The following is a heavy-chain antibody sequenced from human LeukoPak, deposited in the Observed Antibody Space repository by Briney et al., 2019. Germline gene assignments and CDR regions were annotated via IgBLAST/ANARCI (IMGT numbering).Heavy chain of an antibody. J-gene: IGHJ4*02. CDR3: AKDQGTTGSYDY. CDR2: IQRDGSYE. D-gene: IGHD3-9*01. V-gene: IGHV3-30*02. CDR1: GFTFSTYG. Sequence: GGSLRLSCAASGFTFSTYGMDWVRRAPGQGLEWVAFIQRDGSYEYYADSVKGRFTISRYNSKNTVYLEMNSLRAEDTAVYYCAKDQGTTGSYDYWGQGTLVTVSS.